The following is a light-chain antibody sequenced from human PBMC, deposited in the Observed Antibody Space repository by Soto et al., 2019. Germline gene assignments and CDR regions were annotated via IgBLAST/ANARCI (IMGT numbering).Light chain of an antibody. J-gene: IGKJ2*01. CDR2: DAS. CDR3: LQYSGSSYT. CDR1: QFIDRW. V-gene: IGKV1-5*01. Sequence: DIQMTQSPSTLSASVGGRVTITCRASQFIDRWLAWYQQKPGKAPQYLIFDASSLYGGVPLRFSGSGSGTEFTLTITSLQPDDSATYYCLQYSGSSYTFGQGTKVDIK.